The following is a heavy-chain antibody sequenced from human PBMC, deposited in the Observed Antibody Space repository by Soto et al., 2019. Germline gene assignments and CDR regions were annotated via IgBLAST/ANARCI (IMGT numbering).Heavy chain of an antibody. J-gene: IGHJ4*02. Sequence: QVQLQQWGAGLLKPAETLSLTCAVYGGSFSGYYWSWIRQPPGKGLEWNGEINHSGTTNYNPSLKSRVTISVDTSKNQFSLKLSSVTAADTAVYYCARVGSGEVRGVINRYWGQGTLVTVSS. CDR2: INHSGTT. D-gene: IGHD3-10*01. V-gene: IGHV4-34*01. CDR3: ARVGSGEVRGVINRY. CDR1: GGSFSGYY.